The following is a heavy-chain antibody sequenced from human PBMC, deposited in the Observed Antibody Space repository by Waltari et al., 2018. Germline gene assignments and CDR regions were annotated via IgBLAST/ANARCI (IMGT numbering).Heavy chain of an antibody. J-gene: IGHJ3*02. D-gene: IGHD3-22*01. CDR3: ARVGPGSGYGGIVNAFDI. Sequence: EVQLVESGGGLVQPGGSLRLACAASGFIFSRYEMNWVRQAPGKGLEWVSYISSSGSTTYYGYSVTGRFTISRDDAKNSLDLQMNSLRVEDTAVYYCARVGPGSGYGGIVNAFDIWGLGTMITVSS. CDR2: ISSSGSTT. CDR1: GFIFSRYE. V-gene: IGHV3-48*03.